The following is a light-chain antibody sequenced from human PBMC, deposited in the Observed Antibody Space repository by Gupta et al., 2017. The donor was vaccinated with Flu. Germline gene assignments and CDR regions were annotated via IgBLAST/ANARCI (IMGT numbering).Light chain of an antibody. CDR1: QSISSR. J-gene: IGKJ1*01. Sequence: DIQMTQSPSTLSASVGDRVTVTCRASQSISSRLAWYQQKPGKAPKLLIYAACSLDSGVPSRFSGSGPWPELTLAISSLQPDDFATYYCLQDSSYPWRFGQGTKVEIK. V-gene: IGKV1-5*03. CDR3: LQDSSYPWR. CDR2: AAC.